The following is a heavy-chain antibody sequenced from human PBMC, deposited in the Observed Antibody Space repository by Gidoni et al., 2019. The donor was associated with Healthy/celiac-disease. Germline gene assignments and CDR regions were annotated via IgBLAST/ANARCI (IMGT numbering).Heavy chain of an antibody. J-gene: IGHJ3*02. CDR3: ARDNMPFTMVRENPSDAFDI. V-gene: IGHV3-7*03. CDR2: IKQDGSEK. CDR1: GFTFRSYW. D-gene: IGHD3-10*01. Sequence: EVQLVESGGGLVQPGGSLRLSCAASGFTFRSYWMSWVRQAPGKGLEWVANIKQDGSEKYYVDSVKGRFTISRDNAKNSLYLQMNSLRAEDTAVYYCARDNMPFTMVRENPSDAFDIWGQGTMVTVSS.